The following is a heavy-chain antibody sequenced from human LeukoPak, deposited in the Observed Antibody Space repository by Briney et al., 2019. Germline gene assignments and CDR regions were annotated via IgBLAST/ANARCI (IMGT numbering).Heavy chain of an antibody. CDR3: ARLCSGVSCYYYFDY. D-gene: IGHD2-15*01. CDR2: INARNGNT. J-gene: IGHJ4*02. V-gene: IGHV1-3*01. Sequence: GASVKVSFKASGGTFTSYAMHWVRQAPGQRLAWMGWINARNGNTKYSQKFQGRVTITRDTSASTAYMELSSLRSEDTAVYYCARLCSGVSCYYYFDYWGQGTLVSVSS. CDR1: GGTFTSYA.